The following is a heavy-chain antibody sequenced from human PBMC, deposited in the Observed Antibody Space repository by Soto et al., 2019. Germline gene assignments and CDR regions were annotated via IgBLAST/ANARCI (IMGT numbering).Heavy chain of an antibody. CDR3: AKDINTGARVATTEYYYYGMDV. J-gene: IGHJ6*02. D-gene: IGHD5-12*01. CDR1: GFTFDDYT. V-gene: IGHV3-43*01. Sequence: PGGSLRLSCAASGFTFDDYTMHWVRQAPGKGLEWVSLISWDGGSTYYADSVKGRFTISRDNSKNSLYLQMNSLRTEDTALYYCAKDINTGARVATTEYYYYGMDVWGQGTKVTVSS. CDR2: ISWDGGST.